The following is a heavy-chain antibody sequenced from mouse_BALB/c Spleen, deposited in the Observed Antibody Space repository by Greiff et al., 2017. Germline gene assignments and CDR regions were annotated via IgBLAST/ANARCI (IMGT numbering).Heavy chain of an antibody. CDR1: GYSITSDYA. V-gene: IGHV3-2*02. J-gene: IGHJ3*01. CDR2: ISYSGST. Sequence: EVKVEESGPGLVKPSQSLSLTCTVTGYSITSDYAWNWIRQFPGNKLEWMGYISYSGSTSYNPSLKSRISITRDTSKNQFFLQLNSVTTEDTATYYCARSWGFAYWGQGTLVTVSA. CDR3: ARSWGFAY.